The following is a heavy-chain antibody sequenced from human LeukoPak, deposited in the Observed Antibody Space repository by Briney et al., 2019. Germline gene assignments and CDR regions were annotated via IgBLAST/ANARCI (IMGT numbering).Heavy chain of an antibody. CDR3: ARAGDHYYGLDV. J-gene: IGHJ6*02. Sequence: GRSLRLSCAASDFTVSTNYMTWVRQAPGKGLEWVSIIYSGGSAFYADSVWGRFTISRDNSKKTLYLQMSRLRADDTAVYYCARAGDHYYGLDVWGQGTTVTVSS. CDR1: DFTVSTNY. V-gene: IGHV3-66*01. D-gene: IGHD5-24*01. CDR2: IYSGGSA.